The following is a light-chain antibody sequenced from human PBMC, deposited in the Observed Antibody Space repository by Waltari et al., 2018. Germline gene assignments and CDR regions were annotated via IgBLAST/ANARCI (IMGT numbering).Light chain of an antibody. V-gene: IGLV2-8*01. CDR3: SSFAGSNTVK. J-gene: IGLJ2*01. Sequence: QSALTQPPSASGSPGQSVTISCTGTSSDAGGYNYVSWYQQYPGQPPKLIVYEVSKRPSGVTPRFSCDPSPAPSSLPVSGLQAEDEADYYCSSFAGSNTVKFGGGTKLTVL. CDR2: EVS. CDR1: SSDAGGYNY.